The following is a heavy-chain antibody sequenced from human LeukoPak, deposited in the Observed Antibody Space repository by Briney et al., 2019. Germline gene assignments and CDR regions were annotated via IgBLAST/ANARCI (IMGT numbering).Heavy chain of an antibody. CDR3: ASFSDGKDSDFDH. V-gene: IGHV5-51*01. CDR2: IYPGNSRT. Sequence: GESLKISCKGSGYSFTSYWIGWVRQMPGEGLEWMGIIYPGNSRTRYRPSFEGQVTISADKCMSTAYLQWSSLKASDTAIYYCASFSDGKDSDFDHWGQGTLVTVSS. D-gene: IGHD4-23*01. CDR1: GYSFTSYW. J-gene: IGHJ4*02.